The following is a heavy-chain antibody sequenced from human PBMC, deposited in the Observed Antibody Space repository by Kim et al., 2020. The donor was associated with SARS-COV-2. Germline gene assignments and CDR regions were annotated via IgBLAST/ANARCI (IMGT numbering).Heavy chain of an antibody. J-gene: IGHJ4*02. V-gene: IGHV1-2*02. CDR3: ARLIAVAGTTPLDY. CDR2: INPNSGGT. Sequence: ASVKVSCKASGYTFTGYYMHWVRQAPGQGLEWMGWINPNSGGTNYAQKFQGRVTMTRDTSISTAYMELSRLRSDDTAVYYCARLIAVAGTTPLDYWGQGTLVTVSS. CDR1: GYTFTGYY. D-gene: IGHD6-19*01.